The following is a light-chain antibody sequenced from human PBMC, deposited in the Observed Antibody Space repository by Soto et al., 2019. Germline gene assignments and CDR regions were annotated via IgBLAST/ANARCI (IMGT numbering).Light chain of an antibody. CDR3: MQALQTLNT. V-gene: IGKV2-28*01. CDR2: LGS. Sequence: DIVMTQSPLSLPVTPGEPASISCRSSQSLLHSNGYNYLDWYLQKPGQSLQLLIYLGSNRASGVPDRFSGSGSGTDFTLKISRVEAEDVGVYYCMQALQTLNTFGQGTRLEIK. J-gene: IGKJ5*01. CDR1: QSLLHSNGYNY.